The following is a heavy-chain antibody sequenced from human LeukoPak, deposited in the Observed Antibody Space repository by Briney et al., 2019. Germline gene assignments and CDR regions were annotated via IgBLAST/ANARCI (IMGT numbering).Heavy chain of an antibody. J-gene: IGHJ4*02. CDR1: GFTFSSYA. V-gene: IGHV3-23*01. CDR3: ELVIPRSDFDY. CDR2: ISGSGGST. D-gene: IGHD3-9*01. Sequence: PGGSLRLSCAASGFTFSSYATSWVRQAPGKGLEWVSAISGSGGSTYYADSVKGRLTISRDNSKNTLYLQMNSLRAEDTAVYYCELVIPRSDFDYWGQGTLVTVSS.